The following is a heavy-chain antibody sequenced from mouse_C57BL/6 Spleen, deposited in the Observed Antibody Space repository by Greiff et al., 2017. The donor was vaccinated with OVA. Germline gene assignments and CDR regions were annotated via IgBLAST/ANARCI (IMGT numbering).Heavy chain of an antibody. D-gene: IGHD1-1*01. CDR3: ARSNYYGRSYGGYFDY. CDR2: IDPANGNT. V-gene: IGHV14-3*01. Sequence: VQLQQSVAELVRPGASVKLSCTASGFNIKNTYMHWVKQRPEQGLEWIGRIDPANGNTKYAPKFQGKATITADTSSNTAYLQLSSLTSEDTAIYYCARSNYYGRSYGGYFDYWGKGTTLTVSS. J-gene: IGHJ2*01. CDR1: GFNIKNTY.